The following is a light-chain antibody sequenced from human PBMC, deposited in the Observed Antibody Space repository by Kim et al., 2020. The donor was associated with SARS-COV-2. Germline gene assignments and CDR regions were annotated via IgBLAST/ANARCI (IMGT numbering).Light chain of an antibody. CDR3: QSYDSSLTAVV. J-gene: IGLJ2*01. Sequence: GQRVTSAGTASSSNIGGVAVHGDLQIPATAPKLLIHDNNRRPSDVPDRFSGSKSGSSASLAITGLQAEDEGYYYCQSYDSSLTAVVFGGGTQLTVL. CDR2: DNN. CDR1: SSNIGGVA. V-gene: IGLV1-40*01.